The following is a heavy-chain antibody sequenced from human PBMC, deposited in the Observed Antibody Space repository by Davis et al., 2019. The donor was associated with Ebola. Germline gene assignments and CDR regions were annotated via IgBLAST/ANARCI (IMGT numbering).Heavy chain of an antibody. Sequence: GESLKISCAASGFTFSSYAMHWVRQAPGKGLEWVAVISYDGSNKYYADSVKGRFTISRDNSKNTLYLQMNSLRAEDTAVYYCAREFSPPSLTYYYYYGMDVWGQGTTVTVSS. J-gene: IGHJ6*02. CDR3: AREFSPPSLTYYYYYGMDV. CDR1: GFTFSSYA. CDR2: ISYDGSNK. V-gene: IGHV3-30-3*01.